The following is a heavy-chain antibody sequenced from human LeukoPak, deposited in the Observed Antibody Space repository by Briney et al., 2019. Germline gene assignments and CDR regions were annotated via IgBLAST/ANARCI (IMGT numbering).Heavy chain of an antibody. Sequence: PSETLSLTCTVSGASISSSSYYWGWIRQPPGKGLEWIGSIYYSGGTYYNPSLKSRFTISVDTSKNPFSLKLSSVTAADTAVYYCARLGGQWSGSEFDYWGQGTLGTVSS. D-gene: IGHD3-3*01. J-gene: IGHJ4*02. CDR1: GASISSSSYY. V-gene: IGHV4-39*01. CDR3: ARLGGQWSGSEFDY. CDR2: IYYSGGT.